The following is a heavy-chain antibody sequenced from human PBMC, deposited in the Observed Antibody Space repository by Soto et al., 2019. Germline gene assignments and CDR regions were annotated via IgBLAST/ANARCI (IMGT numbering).Heavy chain of an antibody. D-gene: IGHD6-6*01. CDR1: GFTFCSYD. CDR3: ARGPRAARRGDYYYMDV. V-gene: IGHV3-13*01. Sequence: GGSMRLSCAASGFTFCSYDMHWVRQATGKGLEWVSAIGTAGDTYYPGSVKGRFTISRENAKNSLYLQMNSLRAGDTAVYYCARGPRAARRGDYYYMDVWGKGTTVTVSS. CDR2: IGTAGDT. J-gene: IGHJ6*03.